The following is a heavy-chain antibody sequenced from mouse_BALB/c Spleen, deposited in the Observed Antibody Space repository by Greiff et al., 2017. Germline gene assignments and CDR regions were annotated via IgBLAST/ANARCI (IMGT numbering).Heavy chain of an antibody. CDR3: ASYGSSVYAMDY. V-gene: IGHV14-1*02. D-gene: IGHD1-1*01. Sequence: EVQLQESGAELVRPGALVKLSCKASGFNIKDYYMHWVKQRPEQGLEWIGRIDPANGNTKYDPKFQGKATITADTSSNTAYLQLSSLTSEDTAVYYCASYGSSVYAMDYWGQGTSVTVSS. J-gene: IGHJ4*01. CDR2: IDPANGNT. CDR1: GFNIKDYY.